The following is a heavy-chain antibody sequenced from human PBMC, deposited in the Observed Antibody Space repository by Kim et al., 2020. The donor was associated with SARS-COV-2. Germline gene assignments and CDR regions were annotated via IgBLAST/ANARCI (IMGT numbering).Heavy chain of an antibody. V-gene: IGHV3-23*01. CDR3: AKVKGTVVTPRYYGMDV. J-gene: IGHJ6*02. CDR2: ISGSGGST. CDR1: GFTFSSYA. D-gene: IGHD2-21*02. Sequence: GGSLRLSCAASGFTFSSYAMSWVRQAPGKGLEWVSAISGSGGSTYYADSVKGRFTISRDNSKNTLYLQMNSLRAEDTAVYYCAKVKGTVVTPRYYGMDVWGQGTTVTVSS.